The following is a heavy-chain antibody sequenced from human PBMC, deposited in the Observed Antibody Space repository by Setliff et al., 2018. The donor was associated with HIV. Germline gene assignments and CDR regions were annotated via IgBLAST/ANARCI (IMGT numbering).Heavy chain of an antibody. Sequence: PGGSLRLSCATSGFNFTTYWMSWVRQAPAKGLEWVANIKQDGSEKYYVDSVRGRFTISRDNANNSLYLQMNSLRLEDTAVYYCARGGTTSWNFWGQGTPVTVSS. V-gene: IGHV3-7*01. CDR3: ARGGTTSWNF. CDR1: GFNFTTYW. J-gene: IGHJ4*02. D-gene: IGHD4-17*01. CDR2: IKQDGSEK.